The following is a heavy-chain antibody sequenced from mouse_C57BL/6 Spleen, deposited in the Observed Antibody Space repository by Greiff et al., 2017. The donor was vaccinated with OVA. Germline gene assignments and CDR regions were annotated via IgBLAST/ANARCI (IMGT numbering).Heavy chain of an antibody. Sequence: EVQLQQSGPELVKPGASVKISCKASGYTFTDYYMNWVKQSHGKSLEWIGDINPNNGGTSYNQKFKGKATLTVDKSSSTAYMELRSLTSEDSAVYYCANWDVGAMDYWGQGTSVTVSS. CDR2: INPNNGGT. V-gene: IGHV1-26*01. J-gene: IGHJ4*01. D-gene: IGHD4-1*02. CDR3: ANWDVGAMDY. CDR1: GYTFTDYY.